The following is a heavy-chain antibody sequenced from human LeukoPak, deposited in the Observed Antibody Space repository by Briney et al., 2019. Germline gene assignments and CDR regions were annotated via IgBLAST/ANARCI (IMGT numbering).Heavy chain of an antibody. V-gene: IGHV4-34*01. CDR1: GVSFSGYY. CDR2: INHSGST. D-gene: IGHD4-23*01. Sequence: SETLSLTCAVYGVSFSGYYWSWIRQPPGKGLEWIGEINHSGSTNYNPSLKSRVTISVDTSKNQFSLKLSSVTAADTAVYYCARTTVVAKYFDYWGQGTLVTVSS. J-gene: IGHJ4*02. CDR3: ARTTVVAKYFDY.